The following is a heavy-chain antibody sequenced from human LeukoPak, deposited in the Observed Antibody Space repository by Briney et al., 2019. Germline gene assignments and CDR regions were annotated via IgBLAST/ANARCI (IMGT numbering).Heavy chain of an antibody. D-gene: IGHD3-3*01. Sequence: GGSLRLSCAASGFTFSSYAMSWVRQAPGKGLEWVSAISGSGGSTYYADSVKGRFTISRDNSKNTLYLQMNSLRAEDTAVYYCAKVPPPYYDFWSGYCTSDYWGQGTLVTVSS. V-gene: IGHV3-23*01. CDR3: AKVPPPYYDFWSGYCTSDY. CDR2: ISGSGGST. J-gene: IGHJ4*02. CDR1: GFTFSSYA.